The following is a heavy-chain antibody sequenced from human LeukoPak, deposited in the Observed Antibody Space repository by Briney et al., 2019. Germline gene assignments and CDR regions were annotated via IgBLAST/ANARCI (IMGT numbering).Heavy chain of an antibody. V-gene: IGHV3-11*04. CDR1: GITFSDYY. CDR2: FSGSASAI. D-gene: IGHD5-12*01. Sequence: GGSLRLSCAASGITFSDYYMSWIRQAPGKGLEWVSYFSGSASAIYHVDSVKGRFTISRDNAKNSLYLQMNSLRAEDTAVYYCARGGGYGPLDYWGQGTLVTVSS. J-gene: IGHJ4*02. CDR3: ARGGGYGPLDY.